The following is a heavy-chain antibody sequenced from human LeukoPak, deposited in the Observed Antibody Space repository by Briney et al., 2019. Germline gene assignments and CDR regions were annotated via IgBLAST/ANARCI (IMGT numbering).Heavy chain of an antibody. Sequence: PGGSLRLSCTGSGFTVSSSYMSWVRQTPGKGLEWVSGIYSGGTTYYADSVKGRVTISRGSSKNTLYLQMNSLRAEDTAVYYCARDRRDGYCLGHWGQGTLVTVSS. D-gene: IGHD5-24*01. CDR2: IYSGGTT. J-gene: IGHJ4*02. CDR3: ARDRRDGYCLGH. CDR1: GFTVSSSY. V-gene: IGHV3-66*01.